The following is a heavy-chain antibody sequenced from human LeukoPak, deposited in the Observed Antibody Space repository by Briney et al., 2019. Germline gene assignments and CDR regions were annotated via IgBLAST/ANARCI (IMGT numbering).Heavy chain of an antibody. CDR2: IYYSGST. D-gene: IGHD6-6*01. Sequence: ASETLSLTCTVSGGSISSYYWSWIRQPPGKGLEWIGYIYYSGSTNYNPSLKSRVTISVDTSKNQFSLKPSSVTAADTAVYYCARVLPLYSSSPWDYWGQGTLVTVSS. V-gene: IGHV4-59*01. CDR3: ARVLPLYSSSPWDY. CDR1: GGSISSYY. J-gene: IGHJ4*02.